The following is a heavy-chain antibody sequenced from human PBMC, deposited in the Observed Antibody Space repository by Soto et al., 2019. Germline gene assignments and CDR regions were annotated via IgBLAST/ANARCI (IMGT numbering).Heavy chain of an antibody. D-gene: IGHD3-22*01. CDR1: GFTFRSYA. J-gene: IGHJ4*02. Sequence: GGSLRLSCGASGFTFRSYAMHWVRQTPGKGLEWVAVISYDGSSKHYADSVKGRFSISRDNSKNMLYLQMDSLSTEDTAVYYCVRSMIIVVRLIRLDYWGQGTLVTVSS. CDR2: ISYDGSSK. CDR3: VRSMIIVVRLIRLDY. V-gene: IGHV3-30-3*01.